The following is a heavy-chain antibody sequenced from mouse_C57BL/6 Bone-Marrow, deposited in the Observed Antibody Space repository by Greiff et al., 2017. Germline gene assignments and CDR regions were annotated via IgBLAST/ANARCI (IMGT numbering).Heavy chain of an antibody. D-gene: IGHD2-1*01. V-gene: IGHV5-6*01. J-gene: IGHJ4*01. CDR3: ARSTIYYYAIDY. Sequence: EVKLKESGGDLVKPGGSLKLSCAASGFTFSSYGMSWVRQTPDKRLEWVATISSGGSYTYYPDNVKGRFTISRDNAKNTLYLQMSSLKSEDTAMYYCARSTIYYYAIDYWGQGTSVTVSS. CDR1: GFTFSSYG. CDR2: ISSGGSYT.